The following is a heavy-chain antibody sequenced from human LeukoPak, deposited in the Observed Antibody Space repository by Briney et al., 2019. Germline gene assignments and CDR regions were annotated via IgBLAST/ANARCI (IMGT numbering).Heavy chain of an antibody. Sequence: ASVKVSCKVSGNTLTELSMHWVGQAPGKGLEWMGGFDPEDGETIYAQQFLGRVTMTEDTSTDTAYMDLSGLRSEDTAVYYCATLNYFGSGSYIDYWGQGTLVTVSS. D-gene: IGHD3-10*01. CDR1: GNTLTELS. CDR2: FDPEDGET. V-gene: IGHV1-24*01. CDR3: ATLNYFGSGSYIDY. J-gene: IGHJ4*02.